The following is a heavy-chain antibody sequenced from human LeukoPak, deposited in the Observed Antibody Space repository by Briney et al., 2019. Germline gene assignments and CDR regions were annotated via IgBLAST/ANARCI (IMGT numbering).Heavy chain of an antibody. J-gene: IGHJ4*02. CDR1: GGSISSSSYY. CDR2: IYYSGST. CDR3: ARTKPVWREADFDY. D-gene: IGHD3-16*01. V-gene: IGHV4-39*01. Sequence: SETLSLTCTVSGGSISSSSYYWGCIRQPPGKGLECIGSIYYSGSTYYNPSLKSRVTISVDTSKNQFSLKLSSVTAADTAVYYCARTKPVWREADFDYWGQGTLVTVSS.